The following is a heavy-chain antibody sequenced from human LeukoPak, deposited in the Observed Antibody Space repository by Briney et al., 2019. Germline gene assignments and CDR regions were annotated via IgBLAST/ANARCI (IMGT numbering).Heavy chain of an antibody. J-gene: IGHJ5*02. V-gene: IGHV1-69*06. D-gene: IGHD2-2*01. CDR2: IIPIFGTA. CDR1: GGTFSSYA. CDR3: ARGHCSSTSCHPGIWFDP. Sequence: SVKVSCKASGGTFSSYAISWVRQAPGQGLEWMGGIIPIFGTANYAQKFQGRVTITADKSTSTAYMELSSLRSEDTAVYYCARGHCSSTSCHPGIWFDPWGQGTLVTVSS.